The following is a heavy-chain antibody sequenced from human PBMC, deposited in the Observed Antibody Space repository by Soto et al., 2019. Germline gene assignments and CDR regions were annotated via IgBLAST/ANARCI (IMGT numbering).Heavy chain of an antibody. CDR3: ARGEKLMSRLGGDFDY. Sequence: QVQLQESGPGLVKPSETLSLTCSVSDGSVNTGNYYWSWIRQPPGKGLEWIGHIYYIGTTNYNPSLKSRFTLSVDTINTQFSLNVSSVTGAETGVYFCARGEKLMSRLGGDFDYWGQGILVTVSS. CDR2: IYYIGTT. J-gene: IGHJ4*02. CDR1: DGSVNTGNYY. D-gene: IGHD3-16*01. V-gene: IGHV4-61*01.